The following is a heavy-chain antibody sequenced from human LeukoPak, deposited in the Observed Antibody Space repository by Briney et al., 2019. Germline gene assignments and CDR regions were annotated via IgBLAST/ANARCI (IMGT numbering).Heavy chain of an antibody. Sequence: PGGSLRLSCAASGFTFSDSWMTWVRQAPGKGLEWVANILPDGSYEHYVDSVKGRFTISRDNAKNSLSLHMNSLRAEDTAIYYCTTEWYWGQGTLVTVSS. CDR1: GFTFSDSW. CDR2: ILPDGSYE. CDR3: TTEWY. J-gene: IGHJ4*02. D-gene: IGHD2-8*01. V-gene: IGHV3-7*01.